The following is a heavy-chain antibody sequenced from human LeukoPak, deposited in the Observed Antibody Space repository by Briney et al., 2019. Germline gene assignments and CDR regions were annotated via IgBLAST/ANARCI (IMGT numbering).Heavy chain of an antibody. Sequence: ASVKVSCKASGGTFSSYAISWVRQAPGQGLEWMGRIIPIFGTANYAQKFQGRVTNTTDESTSTAYMELSSQRSEDTAVYYCAGAEPDAFDIWGQGTMVPSLQ. CDR2: IIPIFGTA. CDR1: GGTFSSYA. J-gene: IGHJ3*02. CDR3: AGAEPDAFDI. V-gene: IGHV1-69*05. D-gene: IGHD1-14*01.